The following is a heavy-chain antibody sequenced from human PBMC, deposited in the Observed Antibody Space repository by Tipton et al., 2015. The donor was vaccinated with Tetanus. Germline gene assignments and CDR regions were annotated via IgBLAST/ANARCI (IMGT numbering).Heavy chain of an antibody. CDR3: ARHQSGYFTPFDY. V-gene: IGHV4-39*01. J-gene: IGHJ4*02. Sequence: TLSLTCTVSGGSISSGTFYWGWIRQPPGKGLEWIGSIYESGDTYYIPSLKSRVTISVDTSTNQFSLTLNSMAAADTGVYYCARHQSGYFTPFDYWGQGKLVTVSS. CDR2: IYESGDT. D-gene: IGHD3-3*01. CDR1: GGSISSGTFY.